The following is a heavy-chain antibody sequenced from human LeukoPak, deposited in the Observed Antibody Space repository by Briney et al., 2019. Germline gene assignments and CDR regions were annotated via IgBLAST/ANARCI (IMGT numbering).Heavy chain of an antibody. CDR2: MNPNSGNT. CDR1: GYTFTSYD. V-gene: IGHV1-8*01. Sequence: SVKVSCKASGYTFTSYDINWVRQATGQGLEWMGWMNPNSGNTGYAQKFQGRVTMTRNTSISTAYMELSSLRSEDTAVYYCARGITIFGVVIIELDYWGQGTLVTVSS. D-gene: IGHD3-3*01. J-gene: IGHJ4*02. CDR3: ARGITIFGVVIIELDY.